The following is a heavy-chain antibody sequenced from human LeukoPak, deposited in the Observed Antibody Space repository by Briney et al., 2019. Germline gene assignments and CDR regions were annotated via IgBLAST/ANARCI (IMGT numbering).Heavy chain of an antibody. CDR2: IIPIFGTA. D-gene: IGHD1/OR15-1a*01. J-gene: IGHJ6*03. CDR3: AILQNKNYYYYYYMDV. Sequence: SVKVSCKASGGTFSSSAISWLRQAPGQGLEWMGGIIPIFGTANYAQKFQGRVTITTDESTGTVYMELSSLRSEDTAVYYCAILQNKNYYYYYYMDVWGKGTTVTVSS. CDR1: GGTFSSSA. V-gene: IGHV1-69*05.